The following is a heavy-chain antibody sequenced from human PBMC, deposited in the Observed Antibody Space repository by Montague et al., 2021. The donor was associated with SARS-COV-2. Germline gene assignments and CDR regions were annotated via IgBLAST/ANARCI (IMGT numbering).Heavy chain of an antibody. V-gene: IGHV4-61*02. CDR1: GGSISSGSCY. Sequence: TLSLTCTVSGGSISSGSCYWSWIRQPAGKGLEWIGRIYTSGSTNYNPSLKSRVTISVDTSKNQFSLKLSSVTAADTAVYYCARGCSGGSCYPNPFSTWGQGTLVTVSS. CDR2: IYTSGST. D-gene: IGHD2-15*01. J-gene: IGHJ5*02. CDR3: ARGCSGGSCYPNPFST.